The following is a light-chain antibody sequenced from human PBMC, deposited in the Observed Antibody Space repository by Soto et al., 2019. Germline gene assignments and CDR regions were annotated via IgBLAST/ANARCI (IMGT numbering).Light chain of an antibody. CDR1: QTVSSNY. CDR3: QHYGSSWT. Sequence: EIVLTQSPGTLSLSPGERATLSCRASQTVSSNYLAWFQQKGGQAPRLLIFGASSRAAVIPDRFSGSVSGTDFILTISRLEREDFAVYYCQHYGSSWTFGQGTKV. CDR2: GAS. V-gene: IGKV3-20*01. J-gene: IGKJ1*01.